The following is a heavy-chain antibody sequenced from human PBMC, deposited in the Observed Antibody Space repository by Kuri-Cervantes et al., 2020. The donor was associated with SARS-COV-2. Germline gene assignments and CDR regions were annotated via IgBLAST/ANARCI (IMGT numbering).Heavy chain of an antibody. J-gene: IGHJ5*02. CDR3: ARHGRGSSSWYSSWFDP. V-gene: IGHV4-61*09. Sequence: LRLSCTVSGGSISSGSYYWSWIRQPAGKGLEWIGHIYTSGSTNYNPSLRSRVTISVDTSKNQFSLKLSSVTAADTAVYYCARHGRGSSSWYSSWFDPWGQGTLVTVSS. CDR2: IYTSGST. CDR1: GGSISSGSYY. D-gene: IGHD6-13*01.